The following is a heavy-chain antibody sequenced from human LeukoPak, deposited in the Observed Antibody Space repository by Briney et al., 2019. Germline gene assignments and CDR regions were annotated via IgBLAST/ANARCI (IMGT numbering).Heavy chain of an antibody. CDR1: GYTFTGYY. J-gene: IGHJ4*02. CDR3: ARGEPDTAMVPGNY. D-gene: IGHD5-18*01. V-gene: IGHV1-18*04. Sequence: ASVKVSCKASGYTFTGYYMHWVRQAPGQGLEWMGWISAYNGNTNYAQKLQGRVTMTTGTSTSTAYMELRSLRSDDTAVYYCARGEPDTAMVPGNYWGQGTLVTVSS. CDR2: ISAYNGNT.